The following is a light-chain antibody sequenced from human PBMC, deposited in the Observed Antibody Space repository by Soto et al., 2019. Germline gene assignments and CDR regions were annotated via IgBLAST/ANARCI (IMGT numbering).Light chain of an antibody. CDR2: GAS. Sequence: ETVLTQSPGTLSLSPGERATLSCRASQSVSSNHLAWYQQKHGQAPRLLMYGASSRATGIPERFSGSGSGTDFPLTISRLEAEDFAVYYCQQYGNSRTFGQGTKVEIK. CDR1: QSVSSNH. CDR3: QQYGNSRT. V-gene: IGKV3-20*01. J-gene: IGKJ1*01.